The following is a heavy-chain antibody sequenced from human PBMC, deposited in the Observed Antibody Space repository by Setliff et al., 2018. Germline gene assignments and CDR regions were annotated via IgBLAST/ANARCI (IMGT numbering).Heavy chain of an antibody. CDR2: INPHASEK. CDR1: GFSYSNCW. D-gene: IGHD3-10*01. Sequence: GGSLRLSCTASGFSYSNCWVSWVRQAPGKGLEWLASINPHASEKYYADSVKGRFTISRDNAKNSLSLQMNNLRTEDTAVYYCFGAGTCSYWGQGTLVTVPQ. J-gene: IGHJ4*02. V-gene: IGHV3-7*01. CDR3: FGAGTCSY.